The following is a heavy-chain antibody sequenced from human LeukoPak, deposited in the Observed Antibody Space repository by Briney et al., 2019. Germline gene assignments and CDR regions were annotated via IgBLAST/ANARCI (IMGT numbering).Heavy chain of an antibody. V-gene: IGHV3-30*02. J-gene: IGHJ4*02. D-gene: IGHD3-10*01. CDR3: AKDVFVWFGEQIAPFDY. Sequence: GGSLRLSCAASGFTFSSYVMHWVRQAPGKGLEGVAFIRYDGSNKYYADSVKGRFTISRDNSKNTLYLQMNSLRAEDTAVYYCAKDVFVWFGEQIAPFDYWGQGTLVTVSS. CDR1: GFTFSSYV. CDR2: IRYDGSNK.